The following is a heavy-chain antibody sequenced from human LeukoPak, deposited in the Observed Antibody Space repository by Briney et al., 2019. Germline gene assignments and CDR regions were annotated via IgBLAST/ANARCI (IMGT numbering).Heavy chain of an antibody. CDR3: ARGGYSSGLDY. CDR2: IYHSGST. V-gene: IGHV4-4*02. CDR1: GGSISSSNW. J-gene: IGHJ4*02. Sequence: SETLSLTCAVSGGSISSSNWWSWVRQPPGKGLEWIGEIYHSGSTNYNPSLKSRVTISVDKSENQFSLKLSSVTAADTAVYYCARGGYSSGLDYWGQGTLVTVSS. D-gene: IGHD6-19*01.